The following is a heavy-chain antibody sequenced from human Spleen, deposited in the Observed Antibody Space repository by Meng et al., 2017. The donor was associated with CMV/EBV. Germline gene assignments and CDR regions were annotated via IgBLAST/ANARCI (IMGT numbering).Heavy chain of an antibody. J-gene: IGHJ6*02. Sequence: GESLKISCAASGFIFSSYWMHWVRQAPGKGLVWVSRINSDGSSTSHADSVKGRFTISRDNAKNTLYLQMNSLRAEDTAVYYCARGPPYYDFWSGYYGMDVWGQGTTVTVSS. V-gene: IGHV3-74*01. D-gene: IGHD3-3*01. CDR1: GFIFSSYW. CDR2: INSDGSST. CDR3: ARGPPYYDFWSGYYGMDV.